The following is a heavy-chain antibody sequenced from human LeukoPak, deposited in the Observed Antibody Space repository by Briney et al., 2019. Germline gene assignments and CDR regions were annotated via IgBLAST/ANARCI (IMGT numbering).Heavy chain of an antibody. Sequence: GGSLRLSCAASGFNFRGYSMSWVRQAPGKGLEWVSSVGSTTSYIKYADSVKGRFSISRDNAKNSVYLQMNDLRAEDTAVYYCAREYSSGWGFDYWGQGTLVTVSS. V-gene: IGHV3-21*01. J-gene: IGHJ4*02. D-gene: IGHD6-19*01. CDR3: AREYSSGWGFDY. CDR2: VGSTTSYI. CDR1: GFNFRGYS.